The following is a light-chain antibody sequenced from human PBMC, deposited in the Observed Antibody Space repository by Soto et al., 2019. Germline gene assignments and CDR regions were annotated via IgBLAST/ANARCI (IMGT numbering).Light chain of an antibody. CDR1: RSDVGGYNY. Sequence: QSVLTHPASVSGSPGQSITISCTVTRSDVGGYNYVSWYQHHPGKAPKLLIYEVTNRPAEVSNRFSGSKSGITASPTISGLQSEDEADYYCSSYTSGSTVIFGGGTKVT. V-gene: IGLV2-14*01. J-gene: IGLJ2*01. CDR2: EVT. CDR3: SSYTSGSTVI.